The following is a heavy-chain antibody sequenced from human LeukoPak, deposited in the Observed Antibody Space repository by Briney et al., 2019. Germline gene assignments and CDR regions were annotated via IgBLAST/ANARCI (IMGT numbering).Heavy chain of an antibody. CDR1: GYTFTSYY. CDR2: INPSGGST. CDR3: ARDTKPMYYDFWSGYYTGGRSWFDP. D-gene: IGHD3-3*01. Sequence: GASVTVSCKASGYTFTSYYMHWVRQAPGQGLEWMGIINPSGGSTSYAQKFQGRVTMTRDTSTSTVYMELSSLRSEDTAVYYCARDTKPMYYDFWSGYYTGGRSWFDPWGQGTLVTVSS. V-gene: IGHV1-46*01. J-gene: IGHJ5*02.